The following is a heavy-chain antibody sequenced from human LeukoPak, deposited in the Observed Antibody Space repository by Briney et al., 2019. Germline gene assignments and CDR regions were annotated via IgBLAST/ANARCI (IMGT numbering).Heavy chain of an antibody. CDR1: GYTFTSYG. CDR3: ARGARGTMVRGHNWFDP. Sequence: SVKVSCKASGYTFTSYGISWVRQAPGQGLEWMGGIIPIFGTANYAQKFQGRVTITADESTSTAYMELSSLRSEDTAVYYCARGARGTMVRGHNWFDPWGQGTLVTVSS. CDR2: IIPIFGTA. D-gene: IGHD3-10*01. V-gene: IGHV1-69*13. J-gene: IGHJ5*02.